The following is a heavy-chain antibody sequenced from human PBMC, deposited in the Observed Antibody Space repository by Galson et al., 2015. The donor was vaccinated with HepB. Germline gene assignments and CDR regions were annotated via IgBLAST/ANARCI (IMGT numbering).Heavy chain of an antibody. CDR1: EFTLSDYG. D-gene: IGHD6-19*01. CDR3: VREVRNGWYYFDY. J-gene: IGHJ4*02. V-gene: IGHV3-33*01. CDR2: IWKDGTNK. Sequence: SLRLSCAASEFTLSDYGMHWVRQAPGKGLEWVALIWKDGTNKYYADSVKGRFTISRDNSENTLYLQMNSLRAEDSAVYYCVREVRNGWYYFDYWGPGAQVTVSS.